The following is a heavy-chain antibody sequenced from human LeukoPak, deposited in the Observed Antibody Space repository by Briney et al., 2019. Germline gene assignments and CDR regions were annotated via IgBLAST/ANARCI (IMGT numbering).Heavy chain of an antibody. CDR2: ISGSGGGT. J-gene: IGHJ6*04. D-gene: IGHD3-10*01. CDR3: AKKRRQVWFGEDYYGMDV. Sequence: GGSLRLSCAASGFTFSSYAMSWVRRAPGKGLEWVSAISGSGGGTYYADSVKGRFTISRDNSKNTLYLQMNSLRAEDTAVYYCAKKRRQVWFGEDYYGMDVWGKGTTVTVSS. V-gene: IGHV3-23*01. CDR1: GFTFSSYA.